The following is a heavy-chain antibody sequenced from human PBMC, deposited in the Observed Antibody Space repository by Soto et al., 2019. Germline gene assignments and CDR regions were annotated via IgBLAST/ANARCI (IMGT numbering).Heavy chain of an antibody. V-gene: IGHV3-21*01. J-gene: IGHJ4*02. CDR1: GFTFCSYS. Sequence: GGSPRLSCAASGFTFCSYSISWVRQAPGKGLERVSSITPSSSYIYYADSLRGRFTISRDNAKNSLYLQMNSLRVEDTAVYYCARTWSDYGDFDFWGQGTLVTVSS. D-gene: IGHD4-17*01. CDR2: ITPSSSYI. CDR3: ARTWSDYGDFDF.